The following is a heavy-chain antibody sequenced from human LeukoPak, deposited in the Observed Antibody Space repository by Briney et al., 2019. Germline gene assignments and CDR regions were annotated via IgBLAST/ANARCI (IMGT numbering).Heavy chain of an antibody. J-gene: IGHJ4*02. Sequence: PGGSLRLSCVASGFIFDDYAIHWVRQAPGEGLEWVSGISWNSGSIGYADSVKGRFTISRDNAKNSLYLQMNSLRTEDTALYYCARAIGVTCISTSCYSFDYWGQGTLVTVSS. CDR1: GFIFDDYA. D-gene: IGHD2-2*02. CDR2: ISWNSGSI. V-gene: IGHV3-9*01. CDR3: ARAIGVTCISTSCYSFDY.